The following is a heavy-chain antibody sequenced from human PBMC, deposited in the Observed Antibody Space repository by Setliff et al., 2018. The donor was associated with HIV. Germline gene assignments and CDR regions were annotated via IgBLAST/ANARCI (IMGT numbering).Heavy chain of an antibody. Sequence: PSETLSLTCTVSGASVSSGGHYWSWIRQPPGKGLEWIGSIYYSGSTYYNPSLKSRVTISVDTSKHQFSLKLSSVTAADTAVYYCARVQMAYAAFDVWGQGTMVTVSS. D-gene: IGHD4-17*01. CDR2: IYYSGST. CDR3: ARVQMAYAAFDV. V-gene: IGHV4-39*07. CDR1: GASVSSGGHY. J-gene: IGHJ3*01.